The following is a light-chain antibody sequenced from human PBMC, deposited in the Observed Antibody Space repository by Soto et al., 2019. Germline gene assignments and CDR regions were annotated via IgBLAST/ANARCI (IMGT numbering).Light chain of an antibody. CDR2: IAS. J-gene: IGKJ1*01. CDR1: QSVSSNY. Sequence: EIVLTQSPGTLSLSPGERATLSCRASQSVSSNYLAWYQQKTGQTPRLLIYIASSRAPGIPDRFSGSGSGTHFTLTISRVEPEDFAVYYCQQYGSSPWTFGQGTKVESK. V-gene: IGKV3-20*01. CDR3: QQYGSSPWT.